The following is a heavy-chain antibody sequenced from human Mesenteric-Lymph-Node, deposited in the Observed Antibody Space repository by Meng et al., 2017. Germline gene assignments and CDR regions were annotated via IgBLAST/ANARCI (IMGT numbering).Heavy chain of an antibody. Sequence: QVHLVQSGAEVKKPGASVKVSCNASGYTFTGYYMHWVRQASGQGLEWMGWINPNSGGTNYAQKFQGRVTMTRDTSISTAYMELSRLRSDDTAVYYCARIAVAGTRWFDPWGQGTLVTVSS. CDR1: GYTFTGYY. J-gene: IGHJ5*02. V-gene: IGHV1-2*02. CDR2: INPNSGGT. CDR3: ARIAVAGTRWFDP. D-gene: IGHD6-19*01.